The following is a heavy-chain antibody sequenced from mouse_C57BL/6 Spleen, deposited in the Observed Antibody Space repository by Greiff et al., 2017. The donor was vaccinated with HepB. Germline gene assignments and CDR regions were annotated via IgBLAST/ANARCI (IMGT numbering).Heavy chain of an antibody. Sequence: EVKLVESGGGLVQPGGSLKLSCAASGFTFSDYYMYWVRQTPEKRLEWVAYISNGGGSTYYPDTVKGRFPISRDNAKNTLYLQMSRLKSEDTAMYYCARHRVRYAMDYWGQGTSVTVSS. CDR3: ARHRVRYAMDY. J-gene: IGHJ4*01. D-gene: IGHD2-14*01. CDR1: GFTFSDYY. CDR2: ISNGGGST. V-gene: IGHV5-12*01.